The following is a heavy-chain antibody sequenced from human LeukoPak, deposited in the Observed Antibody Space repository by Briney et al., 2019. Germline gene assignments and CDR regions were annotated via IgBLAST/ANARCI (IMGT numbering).Heavy chain of an antibody. CDR2: VNPNSGGT. V-gene: IGHV1-2*02. D-gene: IGHD5-18*01. CDR1: GYTFTGYY. Sequence: GASVKVSCKASGYTFTGYYMHWVRQAPGQGLEWMGWVNPNSGGTNYAQKFQGRVTMTRDTSISTAYMELSRLRSDDTAVYYCARAPARIYTAMVNYFDYWGQGTLVTVSS. J-gene: IGHJ4*02. CDR3: ARAPARIYTAMVNYFDY.